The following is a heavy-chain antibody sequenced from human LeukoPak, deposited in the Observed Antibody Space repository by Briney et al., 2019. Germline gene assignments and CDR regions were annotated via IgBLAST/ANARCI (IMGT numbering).Heavy chain of an antibody. CDR2: VSRYDDNT. J-gene: IGHJ4*02. CDR3: ARNPPNYGNDY. CDR1: GFTFSSYA. D-gene: IGHD3-16*01. V-gene: IGHV3-23*01. Sequence: GGSLRLSCAASGFTFSSYAMSRVRQAPGKGLEWVSTVSRYDDNTYYADSVKGRFTISRDISKSTLFLQMNSLRAEDTALYFCARNPPNYGNDYGGRGPLAPVP.